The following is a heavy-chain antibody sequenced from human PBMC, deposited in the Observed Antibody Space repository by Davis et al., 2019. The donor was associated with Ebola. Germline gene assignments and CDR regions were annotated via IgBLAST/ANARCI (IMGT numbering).Heavy chain of an antibody. J-gene: IGHJ4*02. CDR1: GFTFSGST. CDR2: IRSKANSYAT. CDR3: TRETPIDY. V-gene: IGHV3-73*01. Sequence: GGSLRLSCSASGFTFSGSTIHWVRQASGKGLEWVGRIRSKANSYATTYPASVKGRFTISRDDSKNTAYLQMNSLKTEDTAVYYCTRETPIDYWGQGTLVTVAS.